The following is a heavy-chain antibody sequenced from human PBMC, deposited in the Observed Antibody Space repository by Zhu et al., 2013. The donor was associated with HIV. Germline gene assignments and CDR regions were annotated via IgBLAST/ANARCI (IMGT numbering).Heavy chain of an antibody. Sequence: QVQLLAVWGGGEGAWDLSDDIVRDLWIQFMDYDINWVRQAAGQGLEWMGWMNPKSGHTGFSQKFHGRVYSTSDFTIKTAYLDINSLRHDDTGVYYCARGPISHRDYALRRSWLDPWGQGSLVTVSS. CDR3: ARGPISHRDYALRRSWLDP. CDR1: IQFMDYD. J-gene: IGHJ5*02. V-gene: IGHV1-8*03. D-gene: IGHD4-17*01. CDR2: MNPKSGHT.